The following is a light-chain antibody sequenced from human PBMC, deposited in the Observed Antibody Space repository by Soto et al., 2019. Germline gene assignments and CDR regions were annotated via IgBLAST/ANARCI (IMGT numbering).Light chain of an antibody. J-gene: IGLJ1*01. Sequence: QSVLTQPPSASGSPGQSVTISCTGTSSDVGGYNFVSWYQQHPGKAPKLMIYEVTKRPSGVPDRFSGSKSGNTASLTVSGLQAEEEADYYCSSYAGSNSRYVFGTGTKLTVL. V-gene: IGLV2-8*01. CDR3: SSYAGSNSRYV. CDR1: SSDVGGYNF. CDR2: EVT.